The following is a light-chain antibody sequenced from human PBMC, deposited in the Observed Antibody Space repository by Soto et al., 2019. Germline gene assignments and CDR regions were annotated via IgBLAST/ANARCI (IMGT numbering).Light chain of an antibody. V-gene: IGKV3-20*01. CDR1: LSVSSNY. CDR3: QQYGSSPRP. J-gene: IGKJ1*01. Sequence: ENVWTQSPGTLSLSPGERATLSCRASLSVSSNYLSWYQHKPGQAPRLLIYGASSRLPGIPDRFSGSGSGTDFTLTINTLEPEDFAVYYCQQYGSSPRPLGQGTRLDIK. CDR2: GAS.